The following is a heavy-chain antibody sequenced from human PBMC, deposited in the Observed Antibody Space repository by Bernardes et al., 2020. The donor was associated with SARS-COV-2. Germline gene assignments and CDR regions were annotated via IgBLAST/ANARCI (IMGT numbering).Heavy chain of an antibody. J-gene: IGHJ6*02. CDR3: ARDLVSYGMDV. CDR2: IYSGGST. D-gene: IGHD6-13*01. CDR1: GSTVSSNY. Sequence: GGSRSLPCPASGSTVSSNYRNWVRQAPGKGLEWVSVIYSGGSTFYADSVKGRFTISRHNSKNTLYLQMNSLRAEDTAVYYCARDLVSYGMDVWGQGTTVTVSS. V-gene: IGHV3-53*04.